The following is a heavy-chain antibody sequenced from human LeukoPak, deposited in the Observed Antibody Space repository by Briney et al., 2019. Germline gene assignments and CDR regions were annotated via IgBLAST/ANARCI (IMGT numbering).Heavy chain of an antibody. D-gene: IGHD3-22*01. Sequence: PGGSLRLSCAASGFTFDDYAMHWVRQAPGKGLEWGSLITWDGGSTYSADSVKGRCTIARDNSKNSLYLQMNSMRAEDTALYYCTRGDYYDSSGYFFDYWGQGTLVTVSS. V-gene: IGHV3-43D*03. CDR1: GFTFDDYA. J-gene: IGHJ4*02. CDR2: ITWDGGST. CDR3: TRGDYYDSSGYFFDY.